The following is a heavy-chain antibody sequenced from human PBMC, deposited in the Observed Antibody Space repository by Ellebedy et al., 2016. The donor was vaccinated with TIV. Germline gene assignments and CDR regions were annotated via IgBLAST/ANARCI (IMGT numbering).Heavy chain of an antibody. V-gene: IGHV1-69*13. CDR1: GGTFGTYA. Sequence: AASVKVSCKASGGTFGTYAFNWVRQAPGQGLEWMGMIMPIFSTSNYAQIFQGSVTFTADESTATVSLELNSLGSDDTAVYYCARDHYPGGGMDVWGQGTTVTVSS. CDR2: IMPIFSTS. D-gene: IGHD3-10*01. CDR3: ARDHYPGGGMDV. J-gene: IGHJ6*02.